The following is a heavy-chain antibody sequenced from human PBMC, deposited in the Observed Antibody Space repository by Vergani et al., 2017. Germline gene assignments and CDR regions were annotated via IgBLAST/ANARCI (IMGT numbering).Heavy chain of an antibody. D-gene: IGHD3-3*01. V-gene: IGHV3-15*01. CDR3: TRYYDFWSGYRFNYMDV. Sequence: ELQLVESGGGLVKPGGSLRPSCAASGFTFSNAWMSWFRQAPGKGLEWFGRIISKTEGGTTDYAAPVKGRFTISRDDSKNTLYLQMNSLKTEDTAVYYCTRYYDFWSGYRFNYMDVWGKGTTVTVSS. CDR2: IISKTEGGTT. CDR1: GFTFSNAW. J-gene: IGHJ6*03.